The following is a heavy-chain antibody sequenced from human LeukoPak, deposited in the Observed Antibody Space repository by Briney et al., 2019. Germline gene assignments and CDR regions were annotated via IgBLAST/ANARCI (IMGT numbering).Heavy chain of an antibody. Sequence: GASLKISSKCSGYSFTSYWIGWVRQIPGKGLGWMWIIYPGDSNTRSSPSFHGQVTISADKSISTAYLQWSSLKASDTAMYYCARPPVGDWLTPDYWGQGTLVTVSS. CDR1: GYSFTSYW. D-gene: IGHD2-21*02. CDR3: ARPPVGDWLTPDY. J-gene: IGHJ4*02. V-gene: IGHV5-51*01. CDR2: IYPGDSNT.